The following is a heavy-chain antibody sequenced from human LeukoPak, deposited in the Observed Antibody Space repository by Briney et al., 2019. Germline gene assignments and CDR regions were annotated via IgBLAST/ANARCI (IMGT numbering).Heavy chain of an antibody. Sequence: ASVKVSCKASGYTFTGYYMHWVRQAPGQGLEWMGWINPNSGGTNSAQKFQGRVTMTRDTSVSTAYMELSRLTADDTAVYHCAIGSDSSGYPGFWGQGTLVTVSS. CDR2: INPNSGGT. J-gene: IGHJ4*02. CDR1: GYTFTGYY. CDR3: AIGSDSSGYPGF. V-gene: IGHV1-2*02. D-gene: IGHD3-22*01.